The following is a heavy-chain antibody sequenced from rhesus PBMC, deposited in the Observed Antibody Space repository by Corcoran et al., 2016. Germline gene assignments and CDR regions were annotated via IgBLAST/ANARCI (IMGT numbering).Heavy chain of an antibody. D-gene: IGHD3-3*01. CDR1: GGSISDRYR. J-gene: IGHJ4*01. CDR2: IYGSGTST. Sequence: QVQLQESGPGVVKPSETLSLTCAVPGGSISDRYRSSWIRQPPGKGLGWVGYIYGSGTSTTSNPSLKSRVTISRATSKTKFSLKLSSVTAANADVYYCARGGGLGSLFGWGQGVLVTVSS. CDR3: ARGGGLGSLFG. V-gene: IGHV4S10*01.